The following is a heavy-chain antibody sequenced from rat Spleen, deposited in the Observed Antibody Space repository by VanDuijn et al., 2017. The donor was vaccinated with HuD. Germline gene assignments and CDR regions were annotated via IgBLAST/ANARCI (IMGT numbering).Heavy chain of an antibody. CDR1: GFTFSDYY. J-gene: IGHJ1*01. Sequence: EVQLVESDGGLVQPGRSLKLSCAASGFTFSDYYMAWVRQAPTKGLEWVATISYDGSSTYYRDSVKGRFTIARDNAKSTLYLQMDSLRSEDTATYYCARPGGTYYSGGGWYFDFWCPGTMVTVSS. D-gene: IGHD1-1*01. CDR2: ISYDGSST. V-gene: IGHV5-29*01. CDR3: ARPGGTYYSGGGWYFDF.